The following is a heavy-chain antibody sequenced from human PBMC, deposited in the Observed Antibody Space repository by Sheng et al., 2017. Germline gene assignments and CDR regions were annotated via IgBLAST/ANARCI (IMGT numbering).Heavy chain of an antibody. CDR3: AKVPLEMATGIYYFDY. V-gene: IGHV3-23*01. CDR1: GFTFSSYA. D-gene: IGHD5-12*01. CDR2: ISGSGGST. Sequence: EVQLLESGGGLVQPGGSLRLSCAASGFTFSSYAMSWVRQAPGKGLEWVSAISGSGGSTYYADSVKGRFTISRDNSKNTLYLQMNSLRAEDTAVYYCAKVPLEMATGIYYFDYWGQGTLVTVSS. J-gene: IGHJ4*02.